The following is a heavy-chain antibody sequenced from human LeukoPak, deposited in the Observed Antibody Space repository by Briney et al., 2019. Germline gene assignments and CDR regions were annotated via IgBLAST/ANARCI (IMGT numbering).Heavy chain of an antibody. V-gene: IGHV1-18*01. CDR1: GYTFTTYG. J-gene: IGHJ4*02. D-gene: IGHD3-9*01. CDR3: ARDRDSHYDILTGPDY. Sequence: ASVKVSCKASGYTFTTYGISWVRQAPGQGLEWMGWISAYNGNTNYAQKLQGRLTMTTDTSTTTAYMELRSLRSDDTAVYYCARDRDSHYDILTGPDYWGQGTLVTVSS. CDR2: ISAYNGNT.